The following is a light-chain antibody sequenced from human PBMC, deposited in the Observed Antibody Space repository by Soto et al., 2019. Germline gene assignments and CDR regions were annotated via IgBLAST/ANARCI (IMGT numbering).Light chain of an antibody. CDR3: QQSFSTPFT. V-gene: IGKV1-39*01. CDR2: AAS. Sequence: DIQMTQSPSSLSASVGDRVTITCRASQSISTYLNWYRQKPGQAPELLIYAASSLQSGVPSRFSGSGSGTEFTLTITSLQPEDFATYYCQQSFSTPFTFGPGTKVDLK. J-gene: IGKJ3*01. CDR1: QSISTY.